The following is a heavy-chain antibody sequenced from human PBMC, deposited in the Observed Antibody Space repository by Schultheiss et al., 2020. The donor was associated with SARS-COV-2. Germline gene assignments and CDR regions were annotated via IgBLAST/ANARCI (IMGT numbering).Heavy chain of an antibody. CDR3: AKDPWVPLIVVEFLDAFDI. Sequence: GGSLRLSCAASGFTFSSYGMHWVRQAPGKGLEWVSAISGSGGSTYYADSVKGRFTISRDNSKNTLYLQMNSLRAEDTAVYYCAKDPWVPLIVVEFLDAFDIWGQGTMVTVSS. D-gene: IGHD3-22*01. J-gene: IGHJ3*02. CDR2: ISGSGGST. V-gene: IGHV3-23*01. CDR1: GFTFSSYG.